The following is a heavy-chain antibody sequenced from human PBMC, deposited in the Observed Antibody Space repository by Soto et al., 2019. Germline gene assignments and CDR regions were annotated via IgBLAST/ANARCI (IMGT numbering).Heavy chain of an antibody. D-gene: IGHD2-8*02. CDR3: ARQASYWHGGGGWFDP. V-gene: IGHV3-13*01. Sequence: EVQLVESGGGLVQPGGSLRLSCAASGFTFSAYDMHWVRQPTGKGLEWVSAIGTLHDTYYPDSVKGRFTISRENAKNSLYLQMNRRTTGDTAVYYCARQASYWHGGGGWFDPWGQGTLVTVSS. CDR2: IGTLHDT. CDR1: GFTFSAYD. J-gene: IGHJ5*02.